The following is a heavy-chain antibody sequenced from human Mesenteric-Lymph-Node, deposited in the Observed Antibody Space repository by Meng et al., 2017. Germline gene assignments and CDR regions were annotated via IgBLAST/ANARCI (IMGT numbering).Heavy chain of an antibody. Sequence: SVKVSCKASGGTFSSYAISWVRQAPGQGLEWMGGIIPIFGTANYAQKFQGRVTITADESTSTAYMELSSLRSEDTAVYYCARVGSCGGDCYNYWGQGTLVTSPQ. D-gene: IGHD2-21*02. CDR1: GGTFSSYA. V-gene: IGHV1-69*13. J-gene: IGHJ4*02. CDR3: ARVGSCGGDCYNY. CDR2: IIPIFGTA.